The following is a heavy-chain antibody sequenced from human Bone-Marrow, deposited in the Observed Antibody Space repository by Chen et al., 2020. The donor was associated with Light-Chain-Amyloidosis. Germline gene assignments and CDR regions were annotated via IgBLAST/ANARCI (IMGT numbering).Heavy chain of an antibody. J-gene: IGHJ4*02. D-gene: IGHD5-12*01. Sequence: QEQLVESGGGVVQPGTSLRLSCAASGFAFPNFAMSWVRQGPGKGLEWVATESYVEGDKLYADSVMGRFTVSRDRSKKTLYLQMTCLRAEDTAVYYCARNTRYSASPVAMTRWGQGTPVTVSS. V-gene: IGHV3-30*04. CDR1: GFAFPNFA. CDR3: ARNTRYSASPVAMTR. CDR2: ESYVEGDK.